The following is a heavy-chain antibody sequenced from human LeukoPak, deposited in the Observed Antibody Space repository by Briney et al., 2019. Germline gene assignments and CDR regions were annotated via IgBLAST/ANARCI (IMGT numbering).Heavy chain of an antibody. CDR2: ISSSSSTI. CDR3: ARDKAEYSIFGVVRTIDY. J-gene: IGHJ4*02. D-gene: IGHD3-3*01. CDR1: GFTFSTYS. V-gene: IGHV3-48*04. Sequence: PGGSLRLSCAASGFTFSTYSMNWVRQAPGKGLEWVSYISSSSSTIYYADSVKGRFTISGDNAKNTLYLQMNSLRAEDTAVYYCARDKAEYSIFGVVRTIDYWGQGTLVTVSS.